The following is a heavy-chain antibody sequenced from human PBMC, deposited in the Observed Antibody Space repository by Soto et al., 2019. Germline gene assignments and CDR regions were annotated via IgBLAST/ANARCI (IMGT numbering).Heavy chain of an antibody. Sequence: ASVKVSCKASGGTFSSYTISWVRQPPGQGLEWMGRIIPILGIANYAQKFQGRVTITADKSTSTAYMELSSLRSEDTAVYYCARVVGAGWFDPWGQGTLVTVSS. D-gene: IGHD1-26*01. CDR3: ARVVGAGWFDP. CDR1: GGTFSSYT. V-gene: IGHV1-69*02. J-gene: IGHJ5*02. CDR2: IIPILGIA.